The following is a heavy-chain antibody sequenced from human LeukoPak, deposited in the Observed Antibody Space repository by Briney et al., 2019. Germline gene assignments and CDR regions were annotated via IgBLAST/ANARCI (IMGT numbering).Heavy chain of an antibody. CDR1: GGSISSGDYY. D-gene: IGHD3-10*01. CDR3: ARKFDTYYFDY. Sequence: SETLSLTCTVSGGSISSGDYYWSWLRQPPGKGLEWIGYIYYSGSTYYNPSLKSRVTISVDTSKNQFSLRLSSVTAADRAVYYCARKFDTYYFDYWGQGTLVTVSS. CDR2: IYYSGST. J-gene: IGHJ4*02. V-gene: IGHV4-30-4*08.